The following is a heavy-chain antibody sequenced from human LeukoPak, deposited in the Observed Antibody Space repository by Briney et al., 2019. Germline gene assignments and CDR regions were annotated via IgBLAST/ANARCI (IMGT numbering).Heavy chain of an antibody. Sequence: GGSLRLSCAASGFTFSSYWMTWVRQAPGKGLEWVANIKQDGSEKYYVDSVKGRFTISRDNAKNSLYLQMNSLRAEDTAVYYCTRAGHLGRWLEGDYWGQGTLVTVSS. J-gene: IGHJ4*02. V-gene: IGHV3-7*01. CDR3: TRAGHLGRWLEGDY. D-gene: IGHD4-23*01. CDR1: GFTFSSYW. CDR2: IKQDGSEK.